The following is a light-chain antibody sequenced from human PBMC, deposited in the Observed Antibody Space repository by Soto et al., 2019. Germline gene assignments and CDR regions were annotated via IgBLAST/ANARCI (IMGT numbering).Light chain of an antibody. Sequence: PQSRPSLSASGGPRVTVSXGTSQNIRSSLAWYQQRPGQAPRLLIYDASTRATGIPARFSGSGSGTDFTLTISSLEPEDVAIYYCQQLNPCPPDPFAGGA. J-gene: IGKJ4*01. CDR2: DAS. CDR1: QNIRSS. V-gene: IGKV3-11*01. CDR3: QQLNPCPPDP.